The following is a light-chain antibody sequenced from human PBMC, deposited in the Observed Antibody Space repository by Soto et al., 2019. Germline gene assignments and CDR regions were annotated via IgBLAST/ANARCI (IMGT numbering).Light chain of an antibody. V-gene: IGLV2-14*01. Sequence: QSALTQSASVSGSPGQSITISCTGTSSDVGGYNYVSWYQQHPGKAPKLIIYDVSNRPSGVSTRFSGSKSGNTASLTSSGLQAEDEADYSCSSYTSTNSWVFGGGTKVTV. CDR1: SSDVGGYNY. J-gene: IGLJ3*02. CDR3: SSYTSTNSWV. CDR2: DVS.